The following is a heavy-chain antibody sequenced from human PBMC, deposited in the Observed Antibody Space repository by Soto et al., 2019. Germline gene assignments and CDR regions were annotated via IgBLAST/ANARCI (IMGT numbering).Heavy chain of an antibody. V-gene: IGHV3-30*03. D-gene: IGHD5-12*01. Sequence: GGSLRLSCAASGFTFGSYGMHWVRQAPGKGLEWVAVISYDGSNKYYADSVKGRFTISRDNAKNTVYLQMNSLRAEDTAVYYCATVATNSYNWLDPWGQGTLVTVSS. J-gene: IGHJ5*02. CDR2: ISYDGSNK. CDR1: GFTFGSYG. CDR3: ATVATNSYNWLDP.